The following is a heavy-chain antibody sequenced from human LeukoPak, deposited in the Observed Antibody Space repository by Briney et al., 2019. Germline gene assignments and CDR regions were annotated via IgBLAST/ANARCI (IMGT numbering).Heavy chain of an antibody. V-gene: IGHV3-7*03. J-gene: IGHJ4*02. D-gene: IGHD3-3*01. CDR2: VNQAGTQK. Sequence: GGSLRLFCAASGFTFSTQWMSWVRQAPGKGLEWVAIVNQAGTQKYYVDSVKGRFTISRDNARNSLYLQMNGLRAEDTAVYYCAKEFDSWSRSHYSYWGQGTLVTVSS. CDR3: AKEFDSWSRSHYSY. CDR1: GFTFSTQW.